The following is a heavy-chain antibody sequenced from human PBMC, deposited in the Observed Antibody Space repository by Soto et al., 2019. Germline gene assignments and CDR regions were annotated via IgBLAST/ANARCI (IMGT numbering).Heavy chain of an antibody. CDR3: ARHGKSSVISKTYGMDV. V-gene: IGHV5-10-1*01. D-gene: IGHD3-3*02. J-gene: IGHJ6*02. CDR1: GYRFSSQW. Sequence: PGESLKISCKASGYRFSSQWISWVRQMPGKGLEWMGRIDPSDSYTSYSPSFQGHVTITTDWSTSTAYLQWSSLKASDTAMYYCARHGKSSVISKTYGMDVWGQGTTVTVSS. CDR2: IDPSDSYT.